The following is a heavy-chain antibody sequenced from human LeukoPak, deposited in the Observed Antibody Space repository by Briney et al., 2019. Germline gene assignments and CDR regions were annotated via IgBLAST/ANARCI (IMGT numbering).Heavy chain of an antibody. D-gene: IGHD6-13*01. Sequence: GGSLRLSCAASGFTVSSNYMSWVRQAPGKGLEWVSVIYSGGRIYYADSVKGRFTISRDNSKNTLYLQMNSLRAEDTAVYHCATSYSSSWAGYWGQGTLVTVSS. CDR3: ATSYSSSWAGY. CDR1: GFTVSSNY. J-gene: IGHJ4*02. CDR2: IYSGGRI. V-gene: IGHV3-66*01.